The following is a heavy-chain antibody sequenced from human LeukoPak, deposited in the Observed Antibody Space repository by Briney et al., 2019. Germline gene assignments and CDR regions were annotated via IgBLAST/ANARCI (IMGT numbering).Heavy chain of an antibody. D-gene: IGHD3-10*01. Sequence: ASVKVSCKASGYTFTSYAMHWVRQAPGQRLEWMGWINAGNGNTQYSQKVQGRVTITRDTSASTAYMELSSLRSEDTAVYYCARGEGSYYGYWGQGTLVTVSS. CDR1: GYTFTSYA. J-gene: IGHJ4*02. CDR2: INAGNGNT. CDR3: ARGEGSYYGY. V-gene: IGHV1-3*01.